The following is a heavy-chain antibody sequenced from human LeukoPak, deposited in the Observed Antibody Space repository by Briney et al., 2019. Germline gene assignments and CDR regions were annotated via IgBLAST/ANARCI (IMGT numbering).Heavy chain of an antibody. D-gene: IGHD3-3*01. CDR2: ISGSGGST. CDR3: AKEGVGIFGVVIIRSGENAFDI. V-gene: IGHV3-23*01. CDR1: GFTFSSYA. J-gene: IGHJ3*02. Sequence: GGSLRLSCAASGFTFSSYAMSWVRQAPGKGLEWVSAISGSGGSTYYADSVKGRFTISRDNSKNTLYLQMNSLRAEDTAVYYCAKEGVGIFGVVIIRSGENAFDIWGQGTMVTVSS.